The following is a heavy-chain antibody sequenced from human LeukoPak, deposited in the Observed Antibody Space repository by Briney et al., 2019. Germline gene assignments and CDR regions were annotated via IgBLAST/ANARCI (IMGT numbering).Heavy chain of an antibody. Sequence: GGSLRLSCAASGFTFSSYAMSWVRQAPGKGLEWVSAISGSGGSTYYADSVKGRFTISRDNSKNTLYLQMNSLRAEDTAVYYCARDQTQSSGNALDYWGQGTLVTISS. CDR2: ISGSGGST. J-gene: IGHJ4*02. CDR1: GFTFSSYA. V-gene: IGHV3-23*01. CDR3: ARDQTQSSGNALDY. D-gene: IGHD5-12*01.